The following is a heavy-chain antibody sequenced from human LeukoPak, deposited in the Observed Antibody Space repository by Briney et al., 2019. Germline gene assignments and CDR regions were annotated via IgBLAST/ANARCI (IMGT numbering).Heavy chain of an antibody. CDR2: IYPGDSDT. J-gene: IGHJ6*02. CDR1: GYSFTSYW. Sequence: GESLKISCKGSGYSFTSYWIGWVRQMPGKGLEWMGLIYPGDSDTRYSPSFQGQVTISADKSISTAYLQWSSLKASDTAMYYCARQSVGYCSGGSCYYYYGMDVWGQGTTVTVSS. D-gene: IGHD2-15*01. V-gene: IGHV5-51*01. CDR3: ARQSVGYCSGGSCYYYYGMDV.